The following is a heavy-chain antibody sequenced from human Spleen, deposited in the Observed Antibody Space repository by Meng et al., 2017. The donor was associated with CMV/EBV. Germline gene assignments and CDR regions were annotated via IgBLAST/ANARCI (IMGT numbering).Heavy chain of an antibody. V-gene: IGHV4-31*02. CDR1: ISSGGYY. D-gene: IGHD3-22*01. CDR3: AREVYYYDSSGYYYYFDY. Sequence: ISSGGYYWSWIRQHPGKGLEWIGYIYYSGSTDYNPSLKSRVTISVDTSKNQFSLKLSSVTAADTAVYYCAREVYYYDSSGYYYYFDYWGQGTLVTVSS. J-gene: IGHJ4*02. CDR2: IYYSGST.